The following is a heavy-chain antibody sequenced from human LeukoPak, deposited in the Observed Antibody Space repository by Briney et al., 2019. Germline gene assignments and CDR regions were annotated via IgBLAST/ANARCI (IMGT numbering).Heavy chain of an antibody. J-gene: IGHJ4*02. V-gene: IGHV1-69*05. D-gene: IGHD3-22*01. CDR3: ARDSFYYDSSGYYLEAFDY. Sequence: SVKVSCKASGGTFSSYAISWVRQAPGQGLEWMGGIIPIFGTANYAQRFQGRVTITTDESTSTAYMELSSLRSEDTAVYYCARDSFYYDSSGYYLEAFDYWGQGTLVTVSS. CDR1: GGTFSSYA. CDR2: IIPIFGTA.